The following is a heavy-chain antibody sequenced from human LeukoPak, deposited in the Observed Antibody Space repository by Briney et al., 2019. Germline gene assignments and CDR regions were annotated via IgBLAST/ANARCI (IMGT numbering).Heavy chain of an antibody. CDR3: SRLSDSIAAAAD. J-gene: IGHJ4*02. Sequence: GESLKISCKGSGYSFTSYWIGWVRQMPGKGLEGMGIIYPGDSDTRYSPSFQDQVTISANKSISTAYLQWSSLKASDTAMYYCSRLSDSIAAAADWGQGTLLTVSS. D-gene: IGHD6-13*01. CDR1: GYSFTSYW. V-gene: IGHV5-51*01. CDR2: IYPGDSDT.